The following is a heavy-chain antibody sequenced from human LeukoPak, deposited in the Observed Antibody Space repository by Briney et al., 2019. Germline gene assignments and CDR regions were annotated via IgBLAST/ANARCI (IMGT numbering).Heavy chain of an antibody. V-gene: IGHV4-34*01. CDR3: AGYDRVPLDP. CDR2: INHSGST. D-gene: IGHD1-1*01. J-gene: IGHJ5*02. CDR1: GGSISSYY. Sequence: SETLSLTCTVSGGSISSYYWSWIRQPPGKGLEWIGEINHSGSTNYDPSLKSRVTISVDTSKNQFSLKLSSVTAADTAVYYCAGYDRVPLDPWGQGTLVTVSS.